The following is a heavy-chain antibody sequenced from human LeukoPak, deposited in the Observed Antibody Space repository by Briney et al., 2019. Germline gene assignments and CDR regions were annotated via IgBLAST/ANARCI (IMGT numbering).Heavy chain of an antibody. Sequence: SETLSLTCAVSGGPFSGYFWSWIHQSSGKGLEWIGEIHNSGTTNYNPSLNSRATISEDTSKNQFYLNLSSVTAADTAVYYCARRYYYNLGSFPFDFWGQGTLVTVSS. CDR3: ARRYYYNLGSFPFDF. CDR1: GGPFSGYF. V-gene: IGHV4-34*01. J-gene: IGHJ4*02. D-gene: IGHD3-10*01. CDR2: IHNSGTT.